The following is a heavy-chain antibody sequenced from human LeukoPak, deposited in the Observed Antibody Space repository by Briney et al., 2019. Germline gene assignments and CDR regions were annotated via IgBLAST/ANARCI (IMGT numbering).Heavy chain of an antibody. CDR3: ARVGGYGPYYYYYYMDV. D-gene: IGHD1-26*01. CDR2: IYHSGST. V-gene: IGHV4-38-2*01. J-gene: IGHJ6*03. CDR1: GYSISSCYY. Sequence: SETLSLTCAVSGYSISSCYYWGWIRQPPGKGLEWIGSIYHSGSTYYNPPLKSRVTISVDTSKNQFSLKLSSVTAADTAVYYCARVGGYGPYYYYYYMDVWGKGTTVTVSS.